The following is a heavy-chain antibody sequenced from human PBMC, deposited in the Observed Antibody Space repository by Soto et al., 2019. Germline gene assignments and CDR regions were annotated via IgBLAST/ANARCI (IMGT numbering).Heavy chain of an antibody. J-gene: IGHJ4*02. CDR3: SNGGRQWLVTSDFNY. CDR1: GFTCSDYA. D-gene: IGHD6-19*01. V-gene: IGHV3-30*18. CDR2: VSHDGRNT. Sequence: VQLVESGGGVVQPGRSLRLSCAASGFTCSDYAMHWVRQAPGKGLEWVAVVSHDGRNTHYADSVKGRFTISRDSSKNTVSLEMTSLRAEDTAVYYCSNGGRQWLVTSDFNYWGQGALVTVSS.